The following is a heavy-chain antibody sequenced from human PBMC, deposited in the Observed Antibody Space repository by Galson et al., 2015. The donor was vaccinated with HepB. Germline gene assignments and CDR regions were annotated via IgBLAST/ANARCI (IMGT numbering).Heavy chain of an antibody. CDR1: GYTFTSYA. CDR3: ARGENVLRYFDWLLGWDY. D-gene: IGHD3-9*01. J-gene: IGHJ4*02. Sequence: SCKASGYTFTSYAMHWVRQAPGQRLEWMGWINASNGNTKYSQKFQGRVTITRDTSASTAYMELSSLRSEDTAVYYCARGENVLRYFDWLLGWDYWGQGTLVTVSS. CDR2: INASNGNT. V-gene: IGHV1-3*01.